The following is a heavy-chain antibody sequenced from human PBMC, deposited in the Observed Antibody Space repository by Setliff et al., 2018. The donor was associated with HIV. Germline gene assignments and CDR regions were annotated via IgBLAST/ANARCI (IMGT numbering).Heavy chain of an antibody. CDR2: IYHSGST. D-gene: IGHD6-6*01. J-gene: IGHJ4*02. Sequence: SETLSLTCAVYGVSFSDYYWSWIRQPPGKGLEWIGEIYHSGSTIYNPSLKSRVTISVDTSKNQFSLKLSSVTAADTAVYYCARRPYYFDSWGQGTLVTVSS. V-gene: IGHV4-34*01. CDR3: ARRPYYFDS. CDR1: GVSFSDYY.